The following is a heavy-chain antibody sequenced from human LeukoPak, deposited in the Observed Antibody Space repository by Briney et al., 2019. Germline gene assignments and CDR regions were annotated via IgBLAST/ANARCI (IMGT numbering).Heavy chain of an antibody. V-gene: IGHV3-21*01. CDR1: GFTFSSYS. D-gene: IGHD2-2*01. Sequence: GGSLRLSCAASGFTFSSYSMNWVRQAPGKGLEWVSSISSDSRHIFYADSVKGRFTISRDNAKNSLFLQMNSLRAEDTAVYYCARLYCSSSNCYAGDFWGQGTLVTVSS. J-gene: IGHJ4*02. CDR2: ISSDSRHI. CDR3: ARLYCSSSNCYAGDF.